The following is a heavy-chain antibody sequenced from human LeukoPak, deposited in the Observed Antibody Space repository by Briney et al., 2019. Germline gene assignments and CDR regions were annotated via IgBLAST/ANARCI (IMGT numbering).Heavy chain of an antibody. D-gene: IGHD6-13*01. CDR1: GYTFTSYD. Sequence: ASVKVSCKASGYTFTSYDINWVRQATGQGLEWMGWMNPNSGNTGYAQKFQGRVTMTRNTSISTAYMELSSLRSEDTAVYYCARAGYGSSWRLIKYNWFDPWGQGTLVTVSS. J-gene: IGHJ5*02. V-gene: IGHV1-8*01. CDR3: ARAGYGSSWRLIKYNWFDP. CDR2: MNPNSGNT.